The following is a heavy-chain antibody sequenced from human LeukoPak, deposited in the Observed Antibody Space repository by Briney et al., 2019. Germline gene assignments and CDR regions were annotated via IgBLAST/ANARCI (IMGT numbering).Heavy chain of an antibody. CDR3: ARSAKDCSGGKCFHTGFDY. Sequence: SETLSLTCAVYGGSFSGYYWSWIRQPPGKGLEWIADINDSGDTNYYPSLKSRVTISEDTSKNQLSLKLSSVTAADTAVYYCARSAKDCSGGKCFHTGFDYWGQGTRVTVSS. CDR1: GGSFSGYY. CDR2: INDSGDT. D-gene: IGHD2-15*01. V-gene: IGHV4-34*01. J-gene: IGHJ4*02.